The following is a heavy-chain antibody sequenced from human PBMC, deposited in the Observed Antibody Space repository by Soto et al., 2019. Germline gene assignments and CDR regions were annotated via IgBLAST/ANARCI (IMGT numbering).Heavy chain of an antibody. Sequence: QVQLVESGGGLFKPGGSLRLSCAASGLSFSDYYMSWIRQAPGKGLEWVSYTSSSGSTIYYADSVKGRFTISRDNAKNSLYMQMNSLRAEDTAVYYCARCQDYGRYFDYWGQGTLVTVSS. J-gene: IGHJ4*02. CDR1: GLSFSDYY. CDR2: TSSSGSTI. D-gene: IGHD4-17*01. V-gene: IGHV3-11*01. CDR3: ARCQDYGRYFDY.